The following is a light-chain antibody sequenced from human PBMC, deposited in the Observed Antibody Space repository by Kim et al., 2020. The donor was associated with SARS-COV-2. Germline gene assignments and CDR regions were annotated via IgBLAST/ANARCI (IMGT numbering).Light chain of an antibody. CDR1: QVISNY. V-gene: IGKV1-27*01. CDR2: DAS. J-gene: IGKJ3*01. CDR3: QQYDSVPCT. Sequence: DIQLTQSPSSLSASVGDGVTIACRADQVISNYLAWYQRKPGRPPTLLIYDASGLQSGVPSRFSGSRSGTDFTLTISSLQPEDVGTYYCQQYDSVPCTFGPGTKVDIK.